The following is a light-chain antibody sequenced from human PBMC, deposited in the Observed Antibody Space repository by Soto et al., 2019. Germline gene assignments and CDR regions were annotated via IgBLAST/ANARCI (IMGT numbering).Light chain of an antibody. V-gene: IGKV3-11*01. J-gene: IGKJ5*01. CDR3: QHRRNVTPLT. Sequence: PVSCRPIQSVSSIYLAWYQQKPGQAPRLLIYGASTRATGIPARFSGTGSGTDFTLTICSPWTENFADYITQHRRNVTPLTFGQGTRLEI. CDR2: GAS. CDR1: QSVSSIY.